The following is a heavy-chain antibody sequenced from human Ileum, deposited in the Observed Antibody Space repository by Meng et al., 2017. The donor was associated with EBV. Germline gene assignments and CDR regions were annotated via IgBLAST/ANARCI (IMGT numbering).Heavy chain of an antibody. D-gene: IGHD3-22*01. Sequence: QVTMKESGPRLSKPSGTVSLTCACSGGSISGSKGWSWFRQSPGPGLEWIGEIYHLGTTHYNPSLKSRVPISVDTTKNKFFLNLTSLTVADTAVYYCARLDSSGYYFGGWFDPWGQGILVTVSS. V-gene: IGHV4-4*02. CDR1: GGSISGSKG. CDR2: IYHLGTT. J-gene: IGHJ5*02. CDR3: ARLDSSGYYFGGWFDP.